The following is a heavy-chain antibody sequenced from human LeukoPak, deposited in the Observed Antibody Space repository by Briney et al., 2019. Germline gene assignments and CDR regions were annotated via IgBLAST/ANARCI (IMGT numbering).Heavy chain of an antibody. CDR1: GGTFSSYA. CDR3: ARDLGAYYDSSGYSY. CDR2: IIPIFGTA. V-gene: IGHV1-69*13. J-gene: IGHJ4*02. Sequence: SVKVSCKASGGTFSSYAISWVRQAPGQGLGWMGGIIPIFGTANYAQKFQGRVTTTADESTSTAYMELSSLRSEDTAVYYCARDLGAYYDSSGYSYWGQGTLVTVSS. D-gene: IGHD3-22*01.